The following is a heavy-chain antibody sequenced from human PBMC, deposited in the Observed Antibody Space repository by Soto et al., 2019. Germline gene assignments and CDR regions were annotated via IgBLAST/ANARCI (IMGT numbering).Heavy chain of an antibody. J-gene: IGHJ4*02. V-gene: IGHV3-11*01. CDR1: GFTFSDYY. CDR2: ISSSGSTI. CDR3: ARKNVVVLGNYGFL. Sequence: GGSLRLSCAASGFTFSDYYMSWIRQAPGKGLEWVSYISSSGSTIYYADSVKGRFTISRDNAKNSLYLQMNSLRAEDTAAYHCARKNVVVLGNYGFLWGQGTLVTVSS. D-gene: IGHD2-15*01.